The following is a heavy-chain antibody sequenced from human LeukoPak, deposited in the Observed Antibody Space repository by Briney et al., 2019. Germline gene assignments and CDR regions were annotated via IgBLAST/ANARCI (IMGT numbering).Heavy chain of an antibody. CDR2: MNPNSGNT. J-gene: IGHJ4*02. CDR3: ARLRGSYWVAFDY. CDR1: GYTFTSYD. Sequence: ASVKVSCKASGYTFTSYDINWVRQATGQGLEWMGWMNPNSGNTGYAQKFQGRVTMTRNTSISTAYTELSSLRSEDTAVYYCARLRGSYWVAFDYWGQGTLVTVSS. D-gene: IGHD1-26*01. V-gene: IGHV1-8*01.